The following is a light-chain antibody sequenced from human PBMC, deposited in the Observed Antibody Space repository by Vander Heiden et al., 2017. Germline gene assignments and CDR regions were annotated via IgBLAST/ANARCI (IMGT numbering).Light chain of an antibody. CDR2: GNS. CDR1: SSNIGAGYD. CDR3: QSYDSSLSGSTV. Sequence: QSVLTQPPSVSGAPGQRVPIPCTGSSSNIGAGYDVHWYQQLPGTAPHLLIFGNSNRPSGVPDRFSGSKSGTSASLAITGLQAEDEADYYCQSYDSSLSGSTVFGGGTKLTVL. V-gene: IGLV1-40*01. J-gene: IGLJ2*01.